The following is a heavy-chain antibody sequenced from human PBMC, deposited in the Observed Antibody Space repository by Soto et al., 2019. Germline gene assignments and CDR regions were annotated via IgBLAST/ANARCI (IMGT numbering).Heavy chain of an antibody. V-gene: IGHV6-1*01. J-gene: IGHJ4*02. Sequence: SQTLSLTCAISADSVSSNSAAWNCIRQSPSRGLESLGRTYYRSKLYNHYAVSVKSRITLNPDSSKNQFSLQLNSVTPEDTAVYYCARSVPGGYIDYWGQETLVNVST. D-gene: IGHD3-22*01. CDR1: ADSVSSNSAA. CDR2: TYYRSKLYN. CDR3: ARSVPGGYIDY.